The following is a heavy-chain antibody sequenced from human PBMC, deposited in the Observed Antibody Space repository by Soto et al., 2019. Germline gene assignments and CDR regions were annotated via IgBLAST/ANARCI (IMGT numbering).Heavy chain of an antibody. CDR1: GGSISSSSYY. Sequence: SETLSLTCTVSGGSISSSSYYWGWIRQPPGKGLEWIGSIYYSGSTYYNPSLKSRVTVSVDTSKNQFSLKLNSVTAADTAVYYCARPPAASLDAFEIWGQGTMVT. CDR3: ARPPAASLDAFEI. J-gene: IGHJ3*02. V-gene: IGHV4-39*01. CDR2: IYYSGST.